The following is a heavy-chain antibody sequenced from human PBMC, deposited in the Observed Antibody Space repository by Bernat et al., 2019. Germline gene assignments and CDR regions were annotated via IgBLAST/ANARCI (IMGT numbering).Heavy chain of an antibody. J-gene: IGHJ4*02. CDR2: ISYDGSNK. Sequence: QVQLVESGGGLVKPGGSLRLSCAASGFTFSSYAMHWVRQAPGKGLEWVAVISYDGSNKYYADSVKGRFTISRDNSKNTLYLQMNSLRAEDTAVYYCARILWFGEGELDYWGQGTLVTVSS. V-gene: IGHV3-30-3*01. CDR1: GFTFSSYA. D-gene: IGHD3-10*01. CDR3: ARILWFGEGELDY.